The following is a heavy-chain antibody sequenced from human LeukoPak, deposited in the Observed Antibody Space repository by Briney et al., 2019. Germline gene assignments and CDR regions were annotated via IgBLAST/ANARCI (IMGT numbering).Heavy chain of an antibody. Sequence: PGGSLRLSCASSGFTFSAYHMNWVRQAPGKGLEWVSVIYSGGSTYYADSVKGRFTISRDNSKNTLYLQMNSLRAEDTAVYYCASTVIPLFRAFDIWGQGTMVTVSS. J-gene: IGHJ3*02. D-gene: IGHD4-17*01. V-gene: IGHV3-53*01. CDR3: ASTVIPLFRAFDI. CDR1: GFTFSAYH. CDR2: IYSGGST.